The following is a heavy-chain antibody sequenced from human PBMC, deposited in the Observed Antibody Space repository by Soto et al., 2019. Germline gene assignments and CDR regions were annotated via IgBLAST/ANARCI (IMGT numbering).Heavy chain of an antibody. CDR3: ARGRMYYYDSSAYPGNLFDY. V-gene: IGHV4-31*03. D-gene: IGHD3-22*01. CDR2: IYYSGST. Sequence: SETLSLTCTVSGGSISSGGYYWSWIRQHPGKGLEWIGYIYYSGSTYYNPSLKSRVTISVDTSKNQFSLKLSSVTAADTAVYYCARGRMYYYDSSAYPGNLFDYWGQGTLVTVSS. J-gene: IGHJ4*02. CDR1: GGSISSGGYY.